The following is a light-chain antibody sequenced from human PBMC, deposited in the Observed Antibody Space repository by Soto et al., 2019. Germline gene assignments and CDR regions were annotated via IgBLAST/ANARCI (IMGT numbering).Light chain of an antibody. CDR1: QSVSSNY. V-gene: IGKV3-20*01. Sequence: EILLTQSPGTLSLSPGERATLACRASQSVSSNYVAWYQQKPGQAPRLLIHGASTRASGIPDRFSGSGSGAYFTLTISRLEPEDFAVYYCQLYGSSPRFTFGPGTRVDIK. CDR3: QLYGSSPRFT. CDR2: GAS. J-gene: IGKJ3*01.